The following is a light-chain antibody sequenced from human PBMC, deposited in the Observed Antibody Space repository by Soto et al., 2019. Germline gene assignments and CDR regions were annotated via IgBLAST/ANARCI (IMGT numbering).Light chain of an antibody. J-gene: IGLJ2*01. CDR3: ASWDDSLSGVV. CDR2: RNY. V-gene: IGLV1-47*01. CDR1: SSNIGLNY. Sequence: QLVLTQPPSASGTPGQTVTISCSGSSSNIGLNYVYWYQQVPGTAPKLLIYRNYLRPSGVPDRFSGSKSGPSASLAISGLRSEDETDYYCASWDDSLSGVVFGGGTKLTVL.